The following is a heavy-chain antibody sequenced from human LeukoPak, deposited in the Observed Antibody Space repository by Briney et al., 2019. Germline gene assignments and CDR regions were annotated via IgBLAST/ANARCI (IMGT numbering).Heavy chain of an antibody. J-gene: IGHJ6*02. Sequence: ASVKASCKASGYTFTSYGISWVRQAPGQGLEWMGWISAYNGNTNYAQKLQGRVTMTTDTSTSTAYMELRSLRSDDTAVYYCARAFYYYYYYGMDVWGQGTTVTVSS. CDR2: ISAYNGNT. V-gene: IGHV1-18*01. CDR3: ARAFYYYYYYGMDV. CDR1: GYTFTSYG.